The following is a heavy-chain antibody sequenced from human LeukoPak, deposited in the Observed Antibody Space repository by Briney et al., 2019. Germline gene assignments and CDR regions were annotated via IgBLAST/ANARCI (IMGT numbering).Heavy chain of an antibody. Sequence: SETLSLTCTVSGGSISGSIYYWGWIRQPPGKGLEWIGSIYYSGNTYYNPSLKSRVTISVDTSKNQFSLRLSSVTAADTAVYYCARVGSHHYGDWEYFQHWGQGTLVTVSS. CDR3: ARVGSHHYGDWEYFQH. D-gene: IGHD4-17*01. CDR1: GGSISGSIYY. J-gene: IGHJ1*01. CDR2: IYYSGNT. V-gene: IGHV4-39*07.